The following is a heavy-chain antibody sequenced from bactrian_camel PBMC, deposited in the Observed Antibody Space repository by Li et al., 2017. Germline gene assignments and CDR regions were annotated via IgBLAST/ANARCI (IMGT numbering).Heavy chain of an antibody. V-gene: IGHV3S40*01. J-gene: IGHJ4*01. CDR1: GFPFSTYA. Sequence: VQLVESGGGLVQPGSSLTLACAASGFPFSTYAMTWVRQVPGKGLDWVSDINTGGGFTRYAHSVKGRFTISRDNAKNTAYLQMNNLKPEDTAVYYCTTTQGGAWWAGLDSWGQGTQVTVS. CDR3: TTTQGGAWWAGLDS. CDR2: INTGGGFT. D-gene: IGHD7*01.